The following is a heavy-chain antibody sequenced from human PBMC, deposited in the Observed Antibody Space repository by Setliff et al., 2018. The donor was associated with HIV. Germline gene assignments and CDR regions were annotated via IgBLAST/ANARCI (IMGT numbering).Heavy chain of an antibody. CDR1: GGSISSYY. CDR2: VYYSGST. J-gene: IGHJ3*02. Sequence: PSETLSLTCTVSGGSISSYYWSWIRPPPGKGLEWIGYVYYSGSTNYNPSLKSRLTISVDTSKNQFSLKLSSVTAADTAVYYCAREDYYDQKGAFDIWGQGTMVTVSS. CDR3: AREDYYDQKGAFDI. V-gene: IGHV4-59*01. D-gene: IGHD3-22*01.